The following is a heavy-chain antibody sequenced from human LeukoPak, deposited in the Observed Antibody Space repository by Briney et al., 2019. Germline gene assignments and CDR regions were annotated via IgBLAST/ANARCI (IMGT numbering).Heavy chain of an antibody. CDR3: ARGLSGTYFALDY. CDR2: TSGSGSST. CDR1: GFTFSSYA. V-gene: IGHV3-23*01. J-gene: IGHJ4*02. Sequence: GGSLRLSCAASGFTFSSYAMNSVRQAPGKGLEWVSGTSGSGSSTYYADSVKGRFTISRDNSKNTLSLQMNSLRAEDTAVYYCARGLSGTYFALDYWGQGTRVTVSS. D-gene: IGHD3-10*01.